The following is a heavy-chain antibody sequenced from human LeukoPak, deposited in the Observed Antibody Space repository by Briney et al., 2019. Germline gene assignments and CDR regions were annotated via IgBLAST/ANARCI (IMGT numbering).Heavy chain of an antibody. D-gene: IGHD6-13*01. J-gene: IGHJ4*02. V-gene: IGHV1-3*03. CDR1: GYTFSTYA. CDR3: ARDREQQLVRPYYFDY. Sequence: ASAKVSCKASGYTFSTYAMHWVRQAPGQRLEWMGWINAGNGNTKYSQEFQGRVTITRDTSATTAYMELSSLRSEDMAVYYCARDREQQLVRPYYFDYWGQGTLVTVSS. CDR2: INAGNGNT.